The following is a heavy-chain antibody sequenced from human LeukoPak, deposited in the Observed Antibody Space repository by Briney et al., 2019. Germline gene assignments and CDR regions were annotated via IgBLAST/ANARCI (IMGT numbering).Heavy chain of an antibody. J-gene: IGHJ5*02. D-gene: IGHD2-15*01. V-gene: IGHV1-69*13. Sequence: SVKVSCKASGGTFSSYAISWVRQAPGQGLEWMGGIIPIFGTANYAQKFQGRVTITADESTSTAYMELSSLRSEDTAVYYCARDLSQRWCLGSCYNWFDPWGQGTLVTVSS. CDR3: ARDLSQRWCLGSCYNWFDP. CDR2: IIPIFGTA. CDR1: GGTFSSYA.